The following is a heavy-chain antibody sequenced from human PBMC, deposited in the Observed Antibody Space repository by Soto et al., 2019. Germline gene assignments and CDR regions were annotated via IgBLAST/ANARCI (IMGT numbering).Heavy chain of an antibody. CDR2: IWYDGSNK. CDR1: GFTFSSYG. J-gene: IGHJ4*02. Sequence: QVQLVESGGGVVQPGRSLRLSCAASGFTFSSYGMHWVRQAPGKGLEWVAVIWYDGSNKYYADSVKGRFTISRDNSKNTLYLQMNSLRAEDTAVYYCARDRLESSGYRLGYGGQGTLVTVSS. V-gene: IGHV3-33*01. CDR3: ARDRLESSGYRLGY. D-gene: IGHD3-22*01.